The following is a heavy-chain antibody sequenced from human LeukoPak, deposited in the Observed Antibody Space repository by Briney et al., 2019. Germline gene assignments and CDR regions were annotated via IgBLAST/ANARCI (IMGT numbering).Heavy chain of an antibody. D-gene: IGHD3-22*01. CDR3: AKRGVVIRVIPVGFHKEAYYFDS. V-gene: IGHV3-23*01. Sequence: GGSLRLSCAVSGITLSNYGMSWVRQAPGKGLEWVAGIGASGGGTYYADSVKGRFTISRENSKNPLYLQMNSLRAEDTAVYFCAKRGVVIRVIPVGFHKEAYYFDSWGQGALVAVSS. J-gene: IGHJ4*02. CDR1: GITLSNYG. CDR2: IGASGGGT.